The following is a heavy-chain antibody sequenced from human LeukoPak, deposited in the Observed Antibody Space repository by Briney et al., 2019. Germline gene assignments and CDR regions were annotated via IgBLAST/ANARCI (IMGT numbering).Heavy chain of an antibody. CDR3: ARRYTGIDY. V-gene: IGHV4-39*01. CDR1: GGSISSSSYY. J-gene: IGHJ4*02. Sequence: SETLSLTCTVSGGSISSSSYYWGWIRQPPGKGLEWIGSIYYSGSTYYNPSLKSRVTISVDTSKNQFSLKLSSVTAADTAVYYCARRYTGIDYWGQGTLVTVSS. CDR2: IYYSGST. D-gene: IGHD5-12*01.